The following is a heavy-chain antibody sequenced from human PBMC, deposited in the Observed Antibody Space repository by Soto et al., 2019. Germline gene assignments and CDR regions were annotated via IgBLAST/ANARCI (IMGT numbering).Heavy chain of an antibody. D-gene: IGHD4-4*01. CDR1: GHTFGRFT. Sequence: SVKVSCKASGHTFGRFTINCVRQAPGQVLEWMGGIKPISDTTTYAQRFQGRVTFTADASTSTVYMELSSLRSEDTAMYYCARDPSTVNKLIGVWFDPWGQGTLVTVSS. J-gene: IGHJ5*02. V-gene: IGHV1-69*13. CDR2: IKPISDTT. CDR3: ARDPSTVNKLIGVWFDP.